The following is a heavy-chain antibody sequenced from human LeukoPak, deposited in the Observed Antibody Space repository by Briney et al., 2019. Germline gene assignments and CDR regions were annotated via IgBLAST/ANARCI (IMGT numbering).Heavy chain of an antibody. CDR2: IKQDGSEI. D-gene: IGHD2-15*01. CDR3: VRGNPFGGY. V-gene: IGHV3-7*03. J-gene: IGHJ4*02. Sequence: GGSLRLSCAASGFTLSSYWMVWVRQAPGKGLEWVANIKQDGSEISYVDSVKGRFTISRDNAKNSLYLQMNSLRAEDTAVYYCVRGNPFGGYWGQGTLLTVSS. CDR1: GFTLSSYW.